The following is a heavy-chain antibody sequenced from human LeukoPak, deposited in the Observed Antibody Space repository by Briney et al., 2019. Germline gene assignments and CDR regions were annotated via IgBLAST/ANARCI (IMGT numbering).Heavy chain of an antibody. CDR3: AILHGYYDGSGYWVQ. Sequence: GGSLRLSCAASGFTFSSYGMSWVRQAPGKGLEWVSFITTSGATTSYADSVKGRFTISRDNPRNTLYMQMNSLRDEDTALYYCAILHGYYDGSGYWVQWGQGTLVTVSS. V-gene: IGHV3-23*01. CDR1: GFTFSSYG. CDR2: ITTSGATT. D-gene: IGHD3-22*01. J-gene: IGHJ4*02.